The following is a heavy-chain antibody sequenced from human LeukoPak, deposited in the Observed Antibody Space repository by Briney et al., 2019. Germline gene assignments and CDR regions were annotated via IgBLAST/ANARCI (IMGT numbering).Heavy chain of an antibody. CDR1: RDAISSDDHY. CDR3: ARGKPRNGYNSDL. CDR2: IYYSGNT. D-gene: IGHD5-24*01. V-gene: IGHV4-39*02. Sequence: SETLSLTCFVSRDAISSDDHYWVWVRQPPGKGLEWIGTIYYSGNTYYSPSLKSRVTLSVETSGNHFSLNLSSVTAADTAVYFCARGKPRNGYNSDLWGQGMLVTVSS. J-gene: IGHJ5*02.